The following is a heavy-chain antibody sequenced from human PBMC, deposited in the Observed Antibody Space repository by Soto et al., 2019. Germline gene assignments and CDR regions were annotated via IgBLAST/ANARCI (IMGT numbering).Heavy chain of an antibody. CDR1: GFTFSSYA. J-gene: IGHJ3*02. CDR3: AKISHRSSCNLDAFDI. V-gene: IGHV3-23*01. Sequence: EVQLLESGGGLVQPGGSLRLSCAASGFTFSSYAMSWVRQAPGKGLEWVSAIRGSGGSTYYADSVKGRFTISRDNSTNKLYLQMNSLRAEDTAVYYCAKISHRSSCNLDAFDIWGQGTMVTVSS. D-gene: IGHD6-13*01. CDR2: IRGSGGST.